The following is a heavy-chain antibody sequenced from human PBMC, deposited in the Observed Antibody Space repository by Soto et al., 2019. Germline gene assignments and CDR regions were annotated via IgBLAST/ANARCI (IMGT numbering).Heavy chain of an antibody. D-gene: IGHD2-21*01. J-gene: IGHJ4*02. Sequence: QVQLVESGGGVVQPGRSLRLSCAASGFTFSHHGMHWVRQAPGKGLEWLTVVSSDGSITYDADSVRGRFAISSDNSKNTLYLHMNSLRTEDTAVYYCAKESDYYSNSKWSFDSWGQGILVTVSS. CDR3: AKESDYYSNSKWSFDS. V-gene: IGHV3-30*18. CDR2: VSSDGSIT. CDR1: GFTFSHHG.